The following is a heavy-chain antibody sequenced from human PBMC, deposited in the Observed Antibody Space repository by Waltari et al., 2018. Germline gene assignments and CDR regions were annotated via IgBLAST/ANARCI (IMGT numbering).Heavy chain of an antibody. Sequence: EVQLVESGGGLVQPWGSLRLSCVASGFTFSNFWMHWVHQAPGKGLGWMGISYPGDSDTRYSPAFQGPVTSSADKSISTAYLQVSSLKASDTAMYYCARPITIFGVAPDVYFDYWGQGTLVTVSS. CDR3: ARPITIFGVAPDVYFDY. J-gene: IGHJ4*02. CDR1: GFTFSNFW. CDR2: SYPGDSDT. V-gene: IGHV5-51*07. D-gene: IGHD3-3*01.